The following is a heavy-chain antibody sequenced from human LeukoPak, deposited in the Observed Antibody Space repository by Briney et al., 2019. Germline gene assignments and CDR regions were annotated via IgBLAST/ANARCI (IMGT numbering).Heavy chain of an antibody. Sequence: GGSLRLSCAASGFTFSSYAMSWVRQAPGKGLEWVSAISGSGGSTYYADSVKGRFTISRDNSKNTLYLQMNSLRAEDTAVYYCAKSDTTMIVVVPCYFDYWGQGTLVTVSS. CDR1: GFTFSSYA. CDR2: ISGSGGST. D-gene: IGHD3-22*01. J-gene: IGHJ4*02. CDR3: AKSDTTMIVVVPCYFDY. V-gene: IGHV3-23*01.